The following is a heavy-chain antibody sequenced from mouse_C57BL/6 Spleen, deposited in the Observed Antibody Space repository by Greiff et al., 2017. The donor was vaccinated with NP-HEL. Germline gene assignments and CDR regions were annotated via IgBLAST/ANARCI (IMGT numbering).Heavy chain of an antibody. CDR2: ISDGGSYT. V-gene: IGHV5-4*01. CDR3: ARDRDYDKAWFAY. CDR1: GFTFSSYA. D-gene: IGHD2-4*01. J-gene: IGHJ3*01. Sequence: EVKLMESGGGLVKPGGSLKLSCAASGFTFSSYAMSWVRQTPEKRLEWVATISDGGSYTYYPDNVKGRFTISRDNAKNNLYLQMSHLKSEDTAMYYCARDRDYDKAWFAYWGQGTLVTVSA.